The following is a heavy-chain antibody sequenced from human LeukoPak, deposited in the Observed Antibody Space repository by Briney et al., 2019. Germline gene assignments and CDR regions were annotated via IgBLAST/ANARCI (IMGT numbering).Heavy chain of an antibody. V-gene: IGHV3-23*01. J-gene: IGHJ4*02. CDR1: GYTLTELS. D-gene: IGHD3-22*01. CDR2: ISGSGGST. CDR3: AKDPSVRVVAITFFDY. Sequence: SCKVSGYTLTELSMHWVRQAPGKGLEWVSAISGSGGSTYYADSVKGRFTISRDNSKNTLYLQMNSLRAEDTAVYYCAKDPSVRVVAITFFDYWGQGTLVTVSS.